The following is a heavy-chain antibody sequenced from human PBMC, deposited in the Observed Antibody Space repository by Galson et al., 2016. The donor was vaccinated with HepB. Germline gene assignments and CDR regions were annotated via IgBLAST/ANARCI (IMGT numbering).Heavy chain of an antibody. CDR3: AKITDSNNSGEIDY. V-gene: IGHV3-23*01. CDR1: GFTLRNYA. CDR2: ISESGVST. J-gene: IGHJ4*02. D-gene: IGHD3-22*01. Sequence: SLRLSCATSGFTLRNYAMTWVRQAPGKGLEWVSAISESGVSTYYADSVKGRFTISRDNSKNRLYLQMNSLRAEDTAVYFCAKITDSNNSGEIDYWGQGTRVTVSS.